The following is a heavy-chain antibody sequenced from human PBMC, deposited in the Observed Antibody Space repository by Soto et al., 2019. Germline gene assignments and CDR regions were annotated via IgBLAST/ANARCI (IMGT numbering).Heavy chain of an antibody. CDR3: ARDLSPYCDSSGYAFDI. CDR1: GGSISSGGYY. D-gene: IGHD3-22*01. Sequence: SETLSLTCTVSGGSISSGGYYWSWIGQHPGKGLEWIGYIYYSGSTYYNPSLKSRVTISVDTSKNQFSLKLSSVTAADTAVYYCARDLSPYCDSSGYAFDIWGQGTMVTVSS. V-gene: IGHV4-31*03. J-gene: IGHJ3*02. CDR2: IYYSGST.